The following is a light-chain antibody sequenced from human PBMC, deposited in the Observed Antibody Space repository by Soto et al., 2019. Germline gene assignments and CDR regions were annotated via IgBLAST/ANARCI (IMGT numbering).Light chain of an antibody. J-gene: IGKJ1*01. Sequence: PGERATLSCRASQSVCSTYLAWYQQKPGQAPRPLISAASSRATGTPDRFSGSGSGTDFTLTISRLEPEDFAVYYCQQYGSSRWTFGQGTKV. CDR3: QQYGSSRWT. CDR2: AAS. V-gene: IGKV3-20*01. CDR1: QSVCSTY.